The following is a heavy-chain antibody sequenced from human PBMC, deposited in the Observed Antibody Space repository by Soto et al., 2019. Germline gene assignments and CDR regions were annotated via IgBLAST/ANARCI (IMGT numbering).Heavy chain of an antibody. D-gene: IGHD6-13*01. Sequence: EVQLLESGGGLVQPGGSLRLSCAASGFTFSSYAMSWVRQAPGKGLEWVSAISGSGGSTYYADSVKGRFTISRDNSKNTLYLQTNSLRAEDTAVYYCAKDLPRTAAPYYYYGMDVWGQGTTVTVSS. CDR1: GFTFSSYA. J-gene: IGHJ6*02. CDR2: ISGSGGST. CDR3: AKDLPRTAAPYYYYGMDV. V-gene: IGHV3-23*01.